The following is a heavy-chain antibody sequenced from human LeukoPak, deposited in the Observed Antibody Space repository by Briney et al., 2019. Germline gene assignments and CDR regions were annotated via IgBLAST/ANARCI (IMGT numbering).Heavy chain of an antibody. CDR1: GGSMTAHH. CDR2: VFDSGRT. Sequence: SETLSLACTVSGGSMTAHHWNWIRQTPGKGLEWIGYVFDSGRTKENPSLKSRVTLSADTSKNQLSLRLSSVTAADTAVYYCTTIKRGNIFGYFDFWGQGILVTVSS. J-gene: IGHJ4*02. D-gene: IGHD5-18*01. CDR3: TTIKRGNIFGYFDF. V-gene: IGHV4-59*11.